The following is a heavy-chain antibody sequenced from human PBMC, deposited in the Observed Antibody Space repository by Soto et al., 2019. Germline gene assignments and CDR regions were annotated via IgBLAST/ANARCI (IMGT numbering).Heavy chain of an antibody. CDR1: GGTLRSYA. V-gene: IGHV1-69*13. CDR2: IIPIFGTA. Sequence: SVKVSCKASGGTLRSYALRWVRQAPGQALEWMXAIIPIFGTANYAQKFQGRVTITADESTSTAYMELSSLRSEDTAVYYCARAEDIVVVPAAKRGGYYYYGMDVWGQGTTVTVSS. J-gene: IGHJ6*02. CDR3: ARAEDIVVVPAAKRGGYYYYGMDV. D-gene: IGHD2-2*01.